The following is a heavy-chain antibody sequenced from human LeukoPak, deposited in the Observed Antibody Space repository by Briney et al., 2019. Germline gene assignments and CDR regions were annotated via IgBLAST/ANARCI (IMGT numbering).Heavy chain of an antibody. D-gene: IGHD6-19*01. J-gene: IGHJ4*02. Sequence: GGSLRLSSAASGFTFSSYWMHWVRQAPGKGLVWVSRINTDGSSTSYADSVKGRFTISRDNAKNTLYLQMNSLRAEDTAVYYCAREDSSGWYWVDYWGQGTLVTVSS. CDR2: INTDGSST. CDR3: AREDSSGWYWVDY. CDR1: GFTFSSYW. V-gene: IGHV3-74*01.